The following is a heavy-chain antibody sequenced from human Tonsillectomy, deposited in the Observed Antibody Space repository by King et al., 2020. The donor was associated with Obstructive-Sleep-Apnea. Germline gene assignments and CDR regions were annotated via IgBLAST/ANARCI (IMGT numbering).Heavy chain of an antibody. V-gene: IGHV5-51*01. CDR3: ARPGESGTYYGLALDY. J-gene: IGHJ4*02. CDR1: GYSFTSYW. Sequence: LQLVQSGAEVKKPGESLKISCKGSGYSFTSYWIGWVRQMPGKGLEWMGIIYLGDSDTRYSPSFQGQVTISVDRSISTAYLQWSSLKASDTAMYYCARPGESGTYYGLALDYWGQGTLVTVSS. D-gene: IGHD3-3*01. CDR2: IYLGDSDT.